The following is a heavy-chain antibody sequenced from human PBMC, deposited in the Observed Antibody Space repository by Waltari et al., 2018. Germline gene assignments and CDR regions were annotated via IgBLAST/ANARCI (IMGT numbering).Heavy chain of an antibody. CDR3: ARHRDGYNDY. CDR2: IDWDDDK. CDR1: GFSLSTSGMR. Sequence: QVTLKESGPALVKPTQTLTLTCTFSGFSLSTSGMRVSWIRQPPGKALEWLARIDWDDDKFYSTSLKTRLTISKDTSKNQVVLTMTNMDPVDTATYYCARHRDGYNDYWGQGTLVTVSS. V-gene: IGHV2-70*04. D-gene: IGHD5-12*01. J-gene: IGHJ4*02.